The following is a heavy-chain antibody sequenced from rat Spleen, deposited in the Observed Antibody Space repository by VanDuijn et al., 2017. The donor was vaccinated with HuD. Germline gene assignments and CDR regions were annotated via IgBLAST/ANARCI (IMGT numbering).Heavy chain of an antibody. CDR1: GFTFSDYS. V-gene: IGHV5-17*01. Sequence: EVQLVESGGGLVQPGRSLKLSCAASGFTFSDYSMAWVRQAPKKGPEWVASITNTGGSTFYPDSVKGRFTISRDNAKNTLHLQMDSLRSEDSATYYCARGYYGSNPDNWFAYWGQGTLVTVSS. CDR3: ARGYYGSNPDNWFAY. J-gene: IGHJ3*01. D-gene: IGHD1-7*01. CDR2: ITNTGGST.